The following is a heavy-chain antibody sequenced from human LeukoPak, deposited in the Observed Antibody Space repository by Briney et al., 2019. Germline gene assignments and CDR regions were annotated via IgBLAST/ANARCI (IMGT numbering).Heavy chain of an antibody. CDR2: IYTSGST. CDR1: GGSISSYY. V-gene: IGHV4-4*07. Sequence: PSETLSLTCTVSGGSISSYYWSWIRQPAGKGLEWIGRIYTSGSTNYNPSLKSRVTMSVDTSKNQFSLKLSSVTAADTAVYYCARDREAYGSGLHYYYYMDVWGKGTTVTVSS. J-gene: IGHJ6*03. D-gene: IGHD3-10*01. CDR3: ARDREAYGSGLHYYYYMDV.